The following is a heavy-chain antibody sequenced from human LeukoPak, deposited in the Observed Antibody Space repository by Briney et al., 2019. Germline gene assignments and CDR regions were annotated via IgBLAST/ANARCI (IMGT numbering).Heavy chain of an antibody. CDR3: ATVSGSYATDY. V-gene: IGHV1-2*06. J-gene: IGHJ4*02. CDR1: GYTFTGYY. Sequence: ASVKVSCKASGYTFTGYYLHWVRQAPGQGLEWMGRINPNSGGTNYAQKFQGRVTITADTSTDTAYMELSSLRSEDTAVYYCATVSGSYATDYWGQGTLVTVSS. D-gene: IGHD1-26*01. CDR2: INPNSGGT.